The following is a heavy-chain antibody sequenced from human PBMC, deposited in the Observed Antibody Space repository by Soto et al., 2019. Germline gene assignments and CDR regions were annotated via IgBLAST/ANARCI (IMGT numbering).Heavy chain of an antibody. V-gene: IGHV4-34*01. CDR1: GGSFSGYY. CDR3: ARGPPSYYYYYGMDV. CDR2: INHSGST. Sequence: QVQLQQWGAGLLKPSETLSLTCAVYGGSFSGYYWSWIRQPPGKGLEWIGEINHSGSTNYNPSLKRRVTISVEASTNHFSLQLISVTAAAKAVYYCARGPPSYYYYYGMDVWGQGTTVTVSS. J-gene: IGHJ6*02.